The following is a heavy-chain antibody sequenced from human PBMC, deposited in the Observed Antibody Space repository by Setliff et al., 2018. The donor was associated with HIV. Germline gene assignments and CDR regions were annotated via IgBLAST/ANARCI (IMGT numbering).Heavy chain of an antibody. CDR1: GGSTTSGGYY. CDR3: ARGARLLAAYSDRWDYFYMAV. J-gene: IGHJ6*03. D-gene: IGHD1-26*01. V-gene: IGHV4-31*03. CDR2: IYYSGST. Sequence: SETLSLTCSVSGGSTTSGGYYWSWIRQHPGKGLEDIGYIYYSGSTYYNPSLKSRVTMSIDTSTQQFFLNVTSVTAADTAVYYCARGARLLAAYSDRWDYFYMAVWGKGTTVTVSS.